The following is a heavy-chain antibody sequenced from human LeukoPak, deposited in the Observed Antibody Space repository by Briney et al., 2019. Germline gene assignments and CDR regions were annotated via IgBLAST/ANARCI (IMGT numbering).Heavy chain of an antibody. CDR2: IYYSGST. D-gene: IGHD6-13*01. CDR1: GGSISSGDYY. V-gene: IGHV4-30-4*08. Sequence: PSETLSLTCTVSGGSISSGDYYWSWIRQPPGKGLEWIGYIYYSGSTYYNPSLKRRVTISVDTSKTQFSLKLSSVTAADTAVYYCARDEAAGLGSFDYWGQGTLVTVSS. CDR3: ARDEAAGLGSFDY. J-gene: IGHJ4*02.